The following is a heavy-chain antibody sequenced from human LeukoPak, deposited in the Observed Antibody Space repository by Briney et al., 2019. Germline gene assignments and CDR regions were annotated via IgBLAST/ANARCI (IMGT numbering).Heavy chain of an antibody. Sequence: PGGSLRLSCAASGFTFSTYSMHWVRQAPGKGPQWVSIISTSSIYIYYADSVKGRFTISRDNAKNSLYLQMNSLRAEDTAVYYCARASWDSSGYYYEYWGQGTLVTVSS. CDR2: ISTSSIYI. J-gene: IGHJ4*02. CDR1: GFTFSTYS. V-gene: IGHV3-21*01. CDR3: ARASWDSSGYYYEY. D-gene: IGHD3-22*01.